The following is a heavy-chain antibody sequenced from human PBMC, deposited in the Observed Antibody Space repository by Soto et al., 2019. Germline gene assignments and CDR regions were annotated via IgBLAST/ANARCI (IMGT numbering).Heavy chain of an antibody. D-gene: IGHD6-13*01. V-gene: IGHV1-46*01. J-gene: IGHJ6*02. CDR1: GYTFTSYY. CDR3: ASSPAYGSSWYGIPPDLSHGMDV. CDR2: INPRGGIT. Sequence: ASVKVSCKASGYTFTSYYIHWVRQDPGQGLEWMGIINPRGGITTYAQKFQGRLTMTGDTSTSTVYMELSSLTSEDTAMYHCASSPAYGSSWYGIPPDLSHGMDVWGQGTTVTVSS.